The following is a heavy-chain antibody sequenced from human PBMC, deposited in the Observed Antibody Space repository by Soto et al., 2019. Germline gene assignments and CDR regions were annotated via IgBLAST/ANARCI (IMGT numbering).Heavy chain of an antibody. CDR2: IIPISETT. D-gene: IGHD2-2*01. CDR1: GGTFSSYA. Sequence: QVQLGQSGAEVKKPGSSGKVSCKASGGTFSSYAISWVRQAPGQGLEWMGGIIPISETTNYAQKFQGRVTITADESKSTAYMELSSLRSEDTAVYYCARSQGSSTSLEIYYYYYYGMDVWGQGTTVTVSS. CDR3: ARSQGSSTSLEIYYYYYYGMDV. V-gene: IGHV1-69*01. J-gene: IGHJ6*02.